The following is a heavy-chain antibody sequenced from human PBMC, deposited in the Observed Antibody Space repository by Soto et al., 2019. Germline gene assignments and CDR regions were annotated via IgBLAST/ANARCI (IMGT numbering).Heavy chain of an antibody. J-gene: IGHJ3*02. CDR1: GGTFSSYT. CDR2: IIPILGIA. Sequence: QVQLVQSGAEVKKPGSSVKVSCKASGGTFSSYTISWVRQAPGQGLEWMGRIIPILGIANYAQKFQGRVTSTADKSTSTAYMELSSLRSEDTAVYYCAREGDGIPMVRGVIPDDAFDIWGQGTMDTVSS. V-gene: IGHV1-69*08. D-gene: IGHD3-10*01. CDR3: AREGDGIPMVRGVIPDDAFDI.